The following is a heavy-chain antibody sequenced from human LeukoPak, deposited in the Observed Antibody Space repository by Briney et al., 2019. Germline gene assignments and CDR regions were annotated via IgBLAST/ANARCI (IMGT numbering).Heavy chain of an antibody. Sequence: SETLSLTCTVSGASISADYWSWLRQPAGEGREWIGRIYVDVATNYNSSLKSRVTMSVDTSKNQFSLKLDSLTAADTAVYYCAKVGNNSVFDYWGQGTLVTVYS. CDR3: AKVGNNSVFDY. J-gene: IGHJ4*02. V-gene: IGHV4-4*07. CDR2: IYVDVAT. D-gene: IGHD1/OR15-1a*01. CDR1: GASISADY.